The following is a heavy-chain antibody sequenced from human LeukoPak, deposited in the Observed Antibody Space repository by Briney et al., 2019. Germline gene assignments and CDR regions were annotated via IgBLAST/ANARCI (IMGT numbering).Heavy chain of an antibody. CDR1: GFTFSSYW. CDR2: IKQDGSEK. Sequence: GGSLRLSCAASGFTFSSYWMSWVRQAPGKGLEWVANIKQDGSEKYYVDSVKGRFTISRDISTDTLWLQMDSLRTEDTAVYYCAKGPLRGTAAAIDYWGQGTLVTVSS. CDR3: AKGPLRGTAAAIDY. J-gene: IGHJ4*02. D-gene: IGHD2-2*01. V-gene: IGHV3-7*01.